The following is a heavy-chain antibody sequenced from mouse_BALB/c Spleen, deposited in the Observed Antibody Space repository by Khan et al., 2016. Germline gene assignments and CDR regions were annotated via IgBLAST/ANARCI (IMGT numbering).Heavy chain of an antibody. J-gene: IGHJ2*01. V-gene: IGHV1-87*01. CDR2: IYPGDGDT. CDR1: GYTFTSYW. Sequence: QVQLKQSGAELARPGASVKLSCKASGYTFTSYWMQWVKPRPGQGLEWIGAIYPGDGDTRYTQKFKGKATLTADKSSSTAYMQLSSLASEDSAVYYCASYYGSGYDYFDYWGQGTTLTVSS. CDR3: ASYYGSGYDYFDY. D-gene: IGHD1-1*01.